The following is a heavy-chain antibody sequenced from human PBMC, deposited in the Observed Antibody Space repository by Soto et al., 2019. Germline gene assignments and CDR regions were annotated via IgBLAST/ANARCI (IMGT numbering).Heavy chain of an antibody. CDR3: ARPSYTSVWYHPFDI. V-gene: IGHV4-59*08. D-gene: IGHD6-13*01. CDR2: IYYSGST. J-gene: IGHJ3*02. CDR1: GGSMNRYY. Sequence: PSETLSLTCTVSGGSMNRYYWSWFRQPPGKGLEWIGYIYYSGSTNYNPSLKSRVTISVDTSKNQFSLQLSSLTAADTAVYYCARPSYTSVWYHPFDIWGQGTMVTVS.